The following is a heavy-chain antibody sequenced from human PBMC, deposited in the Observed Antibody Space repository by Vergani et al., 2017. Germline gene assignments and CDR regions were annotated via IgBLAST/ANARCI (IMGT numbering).Heavy chain of an antibody. D-gene: IGHD4-17*01. V-gene: IGHV3-23*01. CDR2: ISGSGGST. J-gene: IGHJ4*02. Sequence: EVQLLESGGGLVQPGGSLRLSCAASGFTFSSYAMSWVRQAPGKGLEWVSAISGSGGSTYYEDSVKGRFTISRDNSKNTLYLQMNSLRAEDTAVYYCAKVGYGDYKIRGDYWGQGTLVTVSS. CDR1: GFTFSSYA. CDR3: AKVGYGDYKIRGDY.